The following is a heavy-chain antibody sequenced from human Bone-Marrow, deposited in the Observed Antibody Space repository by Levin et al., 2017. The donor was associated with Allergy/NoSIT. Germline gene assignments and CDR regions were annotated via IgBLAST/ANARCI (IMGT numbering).Heavy chain of an antibody. D-gene: IGHD3/OR15-3a*01. Sequence: GGSLRLSCAASGFTFDDYTMHWVRQAPGKGLEWVSLISWDGYTTYYADSVKGRFTVSRDNRKNSLYLEMNSLRTEDTALYYCEKALNRFLDWLSFDYCGQGTLVTVSS. V-gene: IGHV3-43*01. CDR3: EKALNRFLDWLSFDY. CDR2: ISWDGYTT. CDR1: GFTFDDYT. J-gene: IGHJ4*02.